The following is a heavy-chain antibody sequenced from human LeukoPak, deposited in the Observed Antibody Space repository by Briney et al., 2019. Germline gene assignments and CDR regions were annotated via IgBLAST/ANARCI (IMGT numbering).Heavy chain of an antibody. J-gene: IGHJ6*04. V-gene: IGHV4-39*01. CDR2: IYYSGST. D-gene: IGHD4-23*01. Sequence: SETLSHPCTLSGGSLSRRRYYWGWIRQPPGKGLEWIGSIYYSGSTYYNPSLKSRVTIAVGTSKNQFSLKLSSVTAADTAVYYCASTTVVSPYYYYVMLLWRGEPTVTVSS. CDR1: GGSLSRRRYY. CDR3: ASTTVVSPYYYYVMLL.